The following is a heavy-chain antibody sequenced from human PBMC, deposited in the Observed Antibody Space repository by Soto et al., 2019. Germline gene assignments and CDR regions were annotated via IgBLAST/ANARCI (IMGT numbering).Heavy chain of an antibody. V-gene: IGHV3-23*01. CDR2: ISGSGGST. Sequence: EVQLLESGGGLVQPGGSLRLSCAASGFTFSSYAMSWVRQAPGKGLEWVSAISGSGGSTYYADSVKGRFTISRDNSKNTLYLQMNSLRAEDTAVYYCAKGYRNEFSNPGSVYYYYYGMDVWGQGTTVTVSS. CDR1: GFTFSSYA. CDR3: AKGYRNEFSNPGSVYYYYYGMDV. D-gene: IGHD3-10*01. J-gene: IGHJ6*02.